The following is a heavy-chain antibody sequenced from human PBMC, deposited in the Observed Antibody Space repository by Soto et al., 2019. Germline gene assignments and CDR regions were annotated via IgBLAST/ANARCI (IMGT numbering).Heavy chain of an antibody. CDR1: GVSISSGGSC. CDR3: ARDSSLECSGSYYKGIADYYYYGMDV. D-gene: IGHD3-10*02. CDR2: IYYSGST. J-gene: IGHJ6*02. V-gene: IGHV4-31*03. Sequence: SETLSLTCTVSGVSISSGGSCWSWIRQHPGKGLEWIGYIYYSGSTYYNPSLKSRVTISVDTSKNQFSLKLSSVTAADTAVYYCARDSSLECSGSYYKGIADYYYYGMDVWGQGTTVTVSS.